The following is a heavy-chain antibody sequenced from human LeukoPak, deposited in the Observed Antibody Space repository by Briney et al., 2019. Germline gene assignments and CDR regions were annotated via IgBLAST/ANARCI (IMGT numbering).Heavy chain of an antibody. Sequence: ASVKVSCKASGYTFTSYYMHWVRQAPGQGLDWMGWINPNSGGTDYAQKFQGRVTMTRDTSISTGYMELSRLRSDDTAVYYCARDRTGEVDSWGQGTLVTVSS. V-gene: IGHV1-2*02. CDR1: GYTFTSYY. CDR2: INPNSGGT. CDR3: ARDRTGEVDS. J-gene: IGHJ4*02.